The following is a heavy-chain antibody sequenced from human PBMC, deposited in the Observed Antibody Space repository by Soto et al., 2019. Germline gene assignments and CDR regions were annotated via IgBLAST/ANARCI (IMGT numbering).Heavy chain of an antibody. CDR1: GFTFSSYG. CDR2: IWYDGSNK. D-gene: IGHD5-12*01. CDR3: ARFGGQRGWLRFLSWFDP. J-gene: IGHJ5*02. Sequence: GGSLRLSCAASGFTFSSYGMHWVRQAPGKGLEWVAVIWYDGSNKYYADSVKGRFTISRDNSKNTLYLQMNSLRAEDTAVYYCARFGGQRGWLRFLSWFDPWGQGTLVTVSS. V-gene: IGHV3-33*01.